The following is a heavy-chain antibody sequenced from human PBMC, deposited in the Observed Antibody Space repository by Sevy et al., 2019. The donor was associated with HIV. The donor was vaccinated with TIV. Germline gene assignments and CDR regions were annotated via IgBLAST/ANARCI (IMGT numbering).Heavy chain of an antibody. D-gene: IGHD3-22*01. CDR3: ATHPNYYDSTGFPHGLNI. CDR1: GGSINTGGYY. V-gene: IGHV4-31*03. CDR2: IYRSGSA. Sequence: SENLSLTCTVSGGSINTGGYYWSWIRQHPGKGLEWIGYIYRSGSAFYNPSLESRVTISVDTSKNQFSLKLSSVTAADRAVYYCATHPNYYDSTGFPHGLNIWGQGTMVTVSS. J-gene: IGHJ3*02.